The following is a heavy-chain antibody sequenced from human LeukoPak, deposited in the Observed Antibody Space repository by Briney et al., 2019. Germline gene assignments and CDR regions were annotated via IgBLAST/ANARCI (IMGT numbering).Heavy chain of an antibody. D-gene: IGHD6-19*01. CDR3: ATSGEAVAASDY. CDR1: GYTFTAYY. CDR2: INPNSGGT. V-gene: IGHV1-2*02. J-gene: IGHJ4*02. Sequence: ASVKVSCKASGYTFTAYYMHWVRQAPGQGLEWMGWINPNSGGTNYAQKFQGRVTMTRDTSISTAYMELSRLRSDDTAVYYCATSGEAVAASDYWGQGTLVTVSS.